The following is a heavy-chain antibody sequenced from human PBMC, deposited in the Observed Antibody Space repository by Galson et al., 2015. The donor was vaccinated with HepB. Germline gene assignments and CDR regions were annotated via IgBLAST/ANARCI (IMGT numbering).Heavy chain of an antibody. J-gene: IGHJ4*02. D-gene: IGHD3-22*01. Sequence: SVKVSCKASGYTFTGYYMYWVRQAPGQGLEWMGRINPNSGGTNYAQKFQGRATMTRDTSISTAYMELSRLRSDDSAVYYCARGGDYYDSPLYYFDYWGQGTLVTVSS. CDR2: INPNSGGT. CDR3: ARGGDYYDSPLYYFDY. V-gene: IGHV1-2*06. CDR1: GYTFTGYY.